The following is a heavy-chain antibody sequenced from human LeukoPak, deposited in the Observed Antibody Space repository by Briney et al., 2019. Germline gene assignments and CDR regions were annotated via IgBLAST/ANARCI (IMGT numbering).Heavy chain of an antibody. CDR3: ARVSLWFGELLYYYYYYGMDV. V-gene: IGHV1-69*13. CDR1: GGTFSSSS. Sequence: SVKVSCKASGGTFSSSSISWVRQAPGQGLEWMGGIIPIFGTANYAQKFQGRVTITADESTRTAYMKLSSLRSEDTAVYYCARVSLWFGELLYYYYYYGMDVWGQGTTVTVSS. D-gene: IGHD3-10*01. CDR2: IIPIFGTA. J-gene: IGHJ6*02.